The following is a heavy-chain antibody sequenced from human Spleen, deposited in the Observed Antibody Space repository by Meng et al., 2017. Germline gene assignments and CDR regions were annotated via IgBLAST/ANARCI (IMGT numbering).Heavy chain of an antibody. CDR1: GGSISSGGHS. D-gene: IGHD3-10*01. J-gene: IGHJ1*01. CDR3: LRGSGGSV. Sequence: QVQLQESGPGLVKPSQTLSLTCTVSGGSISSGGHSWSWIRQHPGKGLEWIGEIPHRGSSAYNPSLKSRVSMSIDKSKNRFSLKLTSVTAADTAVYHCLRGSGGSVWGQGTLVTVSS. CDR2: IPHRGSS. V-gene: IGHV4-31*09.